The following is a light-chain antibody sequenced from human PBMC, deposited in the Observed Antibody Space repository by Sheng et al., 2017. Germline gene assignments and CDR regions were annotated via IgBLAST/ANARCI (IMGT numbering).Light chain of an antibody. J-gene: IGLJ3*02. CDR1: KLGDKY. CDR2: QDS. Sequence: SYELTQPPSVSVSPGQTASITCSGDKLGDKYACWYQQKPGQSPVLVIYQDSKRPSGIPERFSGSNSGNTASLTVSGLQPEDEADYYCSSFTGSNNWVFGGGTKLTVL. V-gene: IGLV3-1*01. CDR3: SSFTGSNNWV.